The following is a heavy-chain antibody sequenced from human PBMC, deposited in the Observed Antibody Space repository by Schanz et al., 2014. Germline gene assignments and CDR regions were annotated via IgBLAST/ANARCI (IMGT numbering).Heavy chain of an antibody. Sequence: EVQLVESGGGLVQPGGSLRLSCAASGFSVGNKYMNWVRQAPGKGLEWVSFIYIGGNTYYADSVKGRFTISRDNSKNTVYLQMNSLRAEDTAVYYCAKTPREYCNYDNCPNWFDSWGQGTLVTVSS. J-gene: IGHJ5*01. CDR3: AKTPREYCNYDNCPNWFDS. CDR2: IYIGGNT. D-gene: IGHD2-15*01. V-gene: IGHV3-66*01. CDR1: GFSVGNKY.